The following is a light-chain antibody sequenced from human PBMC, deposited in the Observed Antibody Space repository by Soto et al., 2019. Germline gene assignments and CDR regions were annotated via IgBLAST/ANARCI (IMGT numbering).Light chain of an antibody. CDR2: KAS. CDR1: QSISSW. CDR3: QHYNTYSET. Sequence: DIQMTQSPSTLAASVGDRVTITCRASQSISSWLAWYQQKPGKAPKILIYKASILESGVPSRFSGSGSGTEFTLTISSLQPDDFATYYCQHYNTYSETFGQGTKVDIK. V-gene: IGKV1-5*03. J-gene: IGKJ1*01.